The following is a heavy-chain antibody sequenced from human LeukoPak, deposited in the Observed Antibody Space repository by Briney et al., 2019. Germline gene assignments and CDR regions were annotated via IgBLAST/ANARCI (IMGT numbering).Heavy chain of an antibody. Sequence: GASVKVSCKASGGTFSSYAISWVRQAPGQGLEWMGGIIPIFGTANYAQKFQGRVTITADESTSTAYMELSSLRSEDTAVYYCARDSPEYGGYIPPFDYWGQGTLVTVSS. J-gene: IGHJ4*02. D-gene: IGHD5-12*01. CDR1: GGTFSSYA. V-gene: IGHV1-69*13. CDR2: IIPIFGTA. CDR3: ARDSPEYGGYIPPFDY.